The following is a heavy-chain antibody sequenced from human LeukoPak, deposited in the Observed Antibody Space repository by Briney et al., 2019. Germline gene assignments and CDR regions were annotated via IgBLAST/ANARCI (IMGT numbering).Heavy chain of an antibody. J-gene: IGHJ6*03. V-gene: IGHV4-59*01. Sequence: SETLSLTCTVSGGSISSYYWSWIRQPPGKGLEWLGYIYYSGSTNYNPSLKSRVTISVDTSKNQFSLKLSSVTAADTAVYYCARGVAYYYDSSGYSDYYYYMDVWGKGTTVTISS. CDR3: ARGVAYYYDSSGYSDYYYYMDV. CDR2: IYYSGST. CDR1: GGSISSYY. D-gene: IGHD3-22*01.